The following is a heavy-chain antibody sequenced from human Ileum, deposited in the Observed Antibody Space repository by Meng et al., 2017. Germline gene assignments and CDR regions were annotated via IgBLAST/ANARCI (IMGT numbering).Heavy chain of an antibody. D-gene: IGHD1-1*01. V-gene: IGHV1-3*01. CDR2: INAGNGNI. CDR3: ARENDNWNYFDY. Sequence: QVQLVQSRADVKQVGASVKVSCTASGYTFRNYPLHWVRQAPGQRPEWMGWINAGNGNIKISQKFQGRITITSDTSATAYMELSSLRSEDTAVYFCARENDNWNYFDYWGQGSLVTVSS. CDR1: GYTFRNYP. J-gene: IGHJ4*02.